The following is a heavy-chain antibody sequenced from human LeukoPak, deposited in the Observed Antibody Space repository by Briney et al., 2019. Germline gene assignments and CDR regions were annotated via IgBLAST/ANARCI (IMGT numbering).Heavy chain of an antibody. CDR1: GLAFSQYG. CDR3: ARDWPRRPPGVTWGYYYNYGMDV. D-gene: IGHD3-3*01. CDR2: IKEDGSDK. Sequence: PGGSLRLSCAASGLAFSQYGMNWVRQAPGKGLEWVAGIKEDGSDKYYVDSVEGRCTISRDNARNSLYLQMSSLRPEDTAVYYCARDWPRRPPGVTWGYYYNYGMDVWGQGTTVIVSS. J-gene: IGHJ6*02. V-gene: IGHV3-7*01.